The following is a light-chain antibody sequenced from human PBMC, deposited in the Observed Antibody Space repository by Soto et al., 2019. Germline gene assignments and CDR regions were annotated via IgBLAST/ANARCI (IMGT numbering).Light chain of an antibody. Sequence: QSVLTQPPSVSGAPGQRVTISCTGSSANIGAAYNVDWYQQLPRTAPKLLIYGNNNRPSGVPARFPGSKSGTSASLAIAGLQAEDEGDYYCQSYDSSLSGYVFGTGTKATVL. CDR1: SANIGAAYN. J-gene: IGLJ1*01. CDR2: GNN. V-gene: IGLV1-40*01. CDR3: QSYDSSLSGYV.